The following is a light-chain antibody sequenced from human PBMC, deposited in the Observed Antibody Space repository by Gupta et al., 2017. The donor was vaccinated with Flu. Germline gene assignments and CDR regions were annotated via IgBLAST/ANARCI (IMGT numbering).Light chain of an antibody. CDR2: AVN. CDR1: SCDVGCYDY. Sequence: SITISCTGTSCDVGCYDYVSSYQQPAANPPILFIYAVNKRPAGVSSRFAATNSSTAALPTISVLPPEDDADYYYTSSTSSTTVVFGGGTKLTVL. J-gene: IGLJ2*01. V-gene: IGLV2-14*04. CDR3: TSSTSSTTVV.